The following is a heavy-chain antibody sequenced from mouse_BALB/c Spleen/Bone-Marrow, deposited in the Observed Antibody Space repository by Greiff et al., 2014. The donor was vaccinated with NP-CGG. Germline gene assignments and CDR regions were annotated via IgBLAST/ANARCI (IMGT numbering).Heavy chain of an antibody. CDR2: IDPANGNT. CDR3: AIYYYGSSGFAY. CDR1: GFNIKDTY. J-gene: IGHJ3*01. Sequence: EVQLQQSGAELVKPVASVKLSCTASGFNIKDTYMHWVKQRPEQGLEWIGRIDPANGNTKYDPKFQGKATITADTSSNTAYLQLSSLTSEDTAVYCCAIYYYGSSGFAYWGQGTLVTVSA. D-gene: IGHD1-1*01. V-gene: IGHV14-3*02.